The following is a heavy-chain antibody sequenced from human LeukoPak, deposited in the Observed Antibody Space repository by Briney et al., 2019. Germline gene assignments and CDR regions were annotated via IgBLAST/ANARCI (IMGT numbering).Heavy chain of an antibody. D-gene: IGHD6-13*01. J-gene: IGHJ4*02. V-gene: IGHV4-59*08. CDR3: ARRLSGPGIAAAGSGYYFDY. CDR1: GGSISSYY. Sequence: PSETLSLTCTVSGGSISSYYWSWIRQPPGKWLEWIGYIYYSGSTNYNPSLKSRVTISVDTSKNQFSLKLSSLTAPDTAVYYCARRLSGPGIAAAGSGYYFDYWGQGTLVTVSS. CDR2: IYYSGST.